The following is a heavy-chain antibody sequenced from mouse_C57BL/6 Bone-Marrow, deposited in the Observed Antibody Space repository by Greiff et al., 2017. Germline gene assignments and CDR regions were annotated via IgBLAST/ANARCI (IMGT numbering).Heavy chain of an antibody. CDR1: GYTFTSYW. Sequence: VQLQQPGAELVKPGASVKLSCKASGYTFTSYWMHWVKQRPGQGLEWIGMIHPNSGSTNYNEKFKSKATLTVDKSSSTAYMQLSSLTSEDSAVYYCARWGTAQAQFAYWGQGTLVTVSA. J-gene: IGHJ3*01. V-gene: IGHV1-64*01. CDR2: IHPNSGST. CDR3: ARWGTAQAQFAY. D-gene: IGHD3-2*02.